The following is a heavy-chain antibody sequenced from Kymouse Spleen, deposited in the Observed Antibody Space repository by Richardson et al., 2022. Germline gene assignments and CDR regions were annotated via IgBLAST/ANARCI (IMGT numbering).Heavy chain of an antibody. CDR3: AKDGPSGSYYSDAFDI. Sequence: QVQLVESGGGVVQPGRSLRLSCAASGFTFSSYGMHWVRQAPGKGLEWVAVISYDGSNKYYADSVKGRFTISRDNSKNTLYLQMNSLRAEDTAVYYCAKDGPSGSYYSDAFDIWGQGTMVTVSS. J-gene: IGHJ3*02. CDR1: GFTFSSYG. CDR2: ISYDGSNK. V-gene: IGHV3-30*18. D-gene: IGHD1-26*01.